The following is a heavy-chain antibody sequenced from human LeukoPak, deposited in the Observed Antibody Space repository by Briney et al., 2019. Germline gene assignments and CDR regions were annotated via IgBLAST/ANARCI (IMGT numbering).Heavy chain of an antibody. CDR2: IYYSGST. CDR3: ARVGVFGVVSDS. J-gene: IGHJ4*02. V-gene: IGHV4-39*01. D-gene: IGHD3-3*01. CDR1: GDSINSGSYY. Sequence: SETLSLTCTVSGDSINSGSYYWVWIRQPPGKGLEWIGSIYYSGSTYYSPSLKSRVTISVDTSKIQFSLRLSSVTAADTAVYYCARVGVFGVVSDSWGQGILVTVSS.